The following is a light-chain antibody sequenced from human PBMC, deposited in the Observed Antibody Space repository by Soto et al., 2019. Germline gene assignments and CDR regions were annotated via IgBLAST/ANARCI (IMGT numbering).Light chain of an antibody. CDR3: VLYMGSGIWV. J-gene: IGLJ3*02. V-gene: IGLV8-61*01. CDR1: FGSVSTSYF. CDR2: NTN. Sequence: QTVVTQEPSFSVSPGRTVTLTCGLSFGSVSTSYFPSWYQQTPGQAPRTLIYNTNIRSSGVPDRFSGSILGIKAALTITGAQAEDESDYYCVLYMGSGIWVFGGGTQLTVL.